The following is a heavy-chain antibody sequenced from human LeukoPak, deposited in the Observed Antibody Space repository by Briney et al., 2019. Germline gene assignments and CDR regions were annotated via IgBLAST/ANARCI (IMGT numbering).Heavy chain of an antibody. CDR3: ARERWTTVTTRYFDY. V-gene: IGHV3-7*04. Sequence: PGGSLRLSCAASGFTFSSYWMSWVRQAPGKGLEWVANIKQDGSEKYYVDSVKGRFTISRDNAKNSLYPQMNSLRAEDTAVYYCARERWTTVTTRYFDYWGQGTLVTVSS. CDR1: GFTFSSYW. CDR2: IKQDGSEK. J-gene: IGHJ4*02. D-gene: IGHD4-17*01.